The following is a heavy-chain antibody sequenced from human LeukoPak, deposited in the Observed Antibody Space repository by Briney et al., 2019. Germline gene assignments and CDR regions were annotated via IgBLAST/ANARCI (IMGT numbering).Heavy chain of an antibody. J-gene: IGHJ4*02. Sequence: SETLSLTCTVSGGSISSYYWSWIRQPPGKGLEWIGYIYYSGSTNYNPSLKSRVTISVDRSKNQFSLKLSSVTAADTAVYYCARTAAQKGGSYFDYWGQGTLVTVSS. CDR2: IYYSGST. CDR3: ARTAAQKGGSYFDY. V-gene: IGHV4-59*12. CDR1: GGSISSYY. D-gene: IGHD6-6*01.